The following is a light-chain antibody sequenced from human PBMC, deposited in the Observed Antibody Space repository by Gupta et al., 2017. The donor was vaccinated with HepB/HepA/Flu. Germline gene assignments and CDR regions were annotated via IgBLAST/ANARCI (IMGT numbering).Light chain of an antibody. J-gene: IGLJ2*01. CDR1: SSNIGSNT. CDR3: AAWDDSRSGQV. V-gene: IGLV1-44*01. CDR2: SNN. Sequence: QSVLTQPLSASGTPGQRVTISCSGSSSNIGSNTVNWYQHLPGTAPKLLIYSNNQRPSGVPDRFSGSKSGTSASLAISGLQAEDEADYYCAAWDDSRSGQVFGGGTKLTVL.